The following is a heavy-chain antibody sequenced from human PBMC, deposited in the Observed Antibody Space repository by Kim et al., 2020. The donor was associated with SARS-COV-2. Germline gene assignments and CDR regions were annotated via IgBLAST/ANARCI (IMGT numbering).Heavy chain of an antibody. V-gene: IGHV3-21*06. Sequence: GGSLRLSCTAPGFTLSTYSMKWVRQAPGKGLKWVSSISVGETHMYYADSVKGRFTISRDSAKNSLYLQMNSLRAEDTAVYYCAAQKEYGDDRGFQFWGQGTLVTVSP. CDR1: GFTLSTYS. CDR3: AAQKEYGDDRGFQF. J-gene: IGHJ1*01. D-gene: IGHD4-17*01. CDR2: ISVGETHM.